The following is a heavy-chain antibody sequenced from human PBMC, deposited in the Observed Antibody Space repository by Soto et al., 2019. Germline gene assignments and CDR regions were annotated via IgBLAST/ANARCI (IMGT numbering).Heavy chain of an antibody. V-gene: IGHV3-9*01. J-gene: IGHJ6*03. CDR1: GFIFEDYA. Sequence: EVQLVESGGGLVQPGRSLRLSCAASGFIFEDYAMHWVRQAPGKGLEWVSGITWNAGSIDYADSVKGRFTNSRDNAKNSHNRKMNSLRAEGSTIYYCAKSNRTFGYSYCYMDVLGKGTTVTVSS. CDR3: AKSNRTFGYSYCYMDV. D-gene: IGHD3-10*01. CDR2: ITWNAGSI.